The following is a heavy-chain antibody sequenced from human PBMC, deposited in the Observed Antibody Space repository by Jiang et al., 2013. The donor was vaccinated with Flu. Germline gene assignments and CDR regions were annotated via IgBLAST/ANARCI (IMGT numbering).Heavy chain of an antibody. J-gene: IGHJ4*02. CDR3: AHRPGAYSSSGAFDY. Sequence: KPTQTLTLTCTFSGFSLSTSGVGVGWIRQSPGKALEWLALIYWDDDKRYSPSLKSRLTITKDTSKNQVVLTMTNMDPVDTATYYCAHRPGAYSSSGAFDYWGQGTLVTVSS. CDR2: IYWDDDK. V-gene: IGHV2-5*02. D-gene: IGHD6-6*01. CDR1: GFSLSTSGVG.